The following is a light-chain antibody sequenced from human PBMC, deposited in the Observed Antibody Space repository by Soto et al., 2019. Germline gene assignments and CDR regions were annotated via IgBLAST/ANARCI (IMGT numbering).Light chain of an antibody. CDR1: NSDIGTYNY. V-gene: IGLV2-14*01. CDR2: EVS. CDR3: SSYTIRSTVV. Sequence: QSVLTQPASVSGSPGQSITISCTGSNSDIGTYNYVSWYQQLPGKAPKLVISEVSNRPSGISGRFSGSKSGNAASLTISGLQAEDEATYYCSSYTIRSTVVFGGGTKLTVL. J-gene: IGLJ2*01.